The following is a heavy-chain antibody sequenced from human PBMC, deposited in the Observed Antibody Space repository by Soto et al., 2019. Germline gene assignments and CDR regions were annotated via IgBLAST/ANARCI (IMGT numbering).Heavy chain of an antibody. CDR3: YCCCWYFGVAGVYP. CDR1: GYTLTELS. CDR2: FDPEDGET. Sequence: ASVKVSCKVSGYTLTELSMHWVRQAPGKGLEWMGGFDPEDGETIYAQKFQGRVTMTEDTSTDTAYMELSSLRSEDTAVYYCYCCCWYFGVAGVYPWGQGSLVPVSS. V-gene: IGHV1-24*01. J-gene: IGHJ5*02. D-gene: IGHD6-13*01.